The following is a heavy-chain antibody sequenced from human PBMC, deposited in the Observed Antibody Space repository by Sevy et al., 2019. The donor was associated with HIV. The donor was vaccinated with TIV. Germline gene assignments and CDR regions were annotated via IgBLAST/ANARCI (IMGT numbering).Heavy chain of an antibody. J-gene: IGHJ4*02. CDR3: ARDYYYDSSGYYRGVLFDY. Sequence: GGSLRLSCAASGFTFSSYWMHWVRQAPGKGLVWVSRINSDGSSTSYADSVKGRFTISRDNAKNTLYLQMNSLRAEDTAVYYCARDYYYDSSGYYRGVLFDYWGQGTLVTVSS. D-gene: IGHD3-22*01. CDR1: GFTFSSYW. V-gene: IGHV3-74*01. CDR2: INSDGSST.